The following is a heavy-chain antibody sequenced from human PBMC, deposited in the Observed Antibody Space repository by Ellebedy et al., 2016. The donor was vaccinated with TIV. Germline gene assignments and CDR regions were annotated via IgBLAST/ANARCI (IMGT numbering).Heavy chain of an antibody. CDR2: IKQDGSEK. V-gene: IGHV3-7*03. D-gene: IGHD2-15*01. Sequence: PGGSLRLSCVASGFTFSNYWMNWVRQAPGKGLEWVASIKQDGSEKYYVDSVKGRFTISRDSAKNSLYLQVNSLRADDTAVYYCARGPQYCGSGSCPDYWGQGTLVTVSS. CDR1: GFTFSNYW. J-gene: IGHJ4*02. CDR3: ARGPQYCGSGSCPDY.